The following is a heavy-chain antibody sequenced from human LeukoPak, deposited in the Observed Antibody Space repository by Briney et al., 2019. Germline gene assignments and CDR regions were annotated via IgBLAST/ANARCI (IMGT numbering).Heavy chain of an antibody. D-gene: IGHD6-19*01. V-gene: IGHV1-8*01. CDR2: MNPNSGNT. CDR3: TRASSGRRDN. CDR1: GYTFTSCD. J-gene: IGHJ4*02. Sequence: VASVKVSCKASGYTFTSCDINWVRQATGQGVEWMGWMNPNSGNTGYGQSFQGRITMTRAISIGTAYMELSNLTSEDTAIYYCTRASSGRRDNWGQGTLVTVSA.